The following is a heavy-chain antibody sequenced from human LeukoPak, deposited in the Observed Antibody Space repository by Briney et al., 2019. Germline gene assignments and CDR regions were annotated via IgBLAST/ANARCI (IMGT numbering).Heavy chain of an antibody. V-gene: IGHV1-2*06. CDR2: INPNSGGT. D-gene: IGHD6-19*01. CDR1: GYTFTVYY. CDR3: ARGWSSGSLGLDY. Sequence: GASVKVSCKASGYTFTVYYLHWVRQAPGQGLEWMGRINPNSGGTNYAQKFQGGVTMTRDTSISTAYMELSRLRSDDTAVYYCARGWSSGSLGLDYWGQGTLVTVPS. J-gene: IGHJ4*02.